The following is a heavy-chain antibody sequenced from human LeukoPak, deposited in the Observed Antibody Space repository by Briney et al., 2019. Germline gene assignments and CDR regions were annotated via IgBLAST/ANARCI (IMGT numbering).Heavy chain of an antibody. CDR2: IKQDGSEK. CDR1: GFTFSSYA. Sequence: GGSLRLSCAASGFTFSSYAMSWVRQAPGKGLEWVANIKQDGSEKYYVDSVKGRFTISRDNAKNSLYLQMNSLRAEDTAVYYCARKEAARRVDYYYYYMDVWGKGTTVTVSS. CDR3: ARKEAARRVDYYYYYMDV. J-gene: IGHJ6*03. V-gene: IGHV3-7*01. D-gene: IGHD6-6*01.